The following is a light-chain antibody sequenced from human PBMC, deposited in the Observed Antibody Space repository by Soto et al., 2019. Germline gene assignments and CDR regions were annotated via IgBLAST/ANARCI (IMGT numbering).Light chain of an antibody. Sequence: EVVMTQSPTTLSVSPGERATLSCRASQSVNSNLAWYQQKPGQAPRLLIYGASTSATGIPARFSGSGSGTELTLTISSLQYEDFAVYYCQQYNKWHPLTFGGGTKVEIK. V-gene: IGKV3-15*01. J-gene: IGKJ4*01. CDR3: QQYNKWHPLT. CDR1: QSVNSN. CDR2: GAS.